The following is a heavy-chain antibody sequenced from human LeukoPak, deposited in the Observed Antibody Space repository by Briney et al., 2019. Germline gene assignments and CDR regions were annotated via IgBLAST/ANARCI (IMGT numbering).Heavy chain of an antibody. V-gene: IGHV1-2*02. CDR3: ARQFHYYDSSGTSSGNWFDP. D-gene: IGHD3-22*01. CDR2: INPNSGGT. Sequence: ASVKVSCKASGYTFTGYYMHWVRQAPGQGLEWMGWINPNSGGTNYAQKFQGRVTMTRDTSISIAYMELSRLRSDDTAVYYCARQFHYYDSSGTSSGNWFDPWGQGTLVTVSS. CDR1: GYTFTGYY. J-gene: IGHJ5*02.